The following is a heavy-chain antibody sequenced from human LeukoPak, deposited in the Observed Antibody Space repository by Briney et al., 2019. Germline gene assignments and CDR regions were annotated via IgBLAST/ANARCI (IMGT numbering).Heavy chain of an antibody. CDR3: ASSIAVAGPYPFDY. Sequence: EASVKVSCTASGGTFSSYAISWVRQAPGQGLEWMGGIIPIFGTANYAQKFQGRVTITADESTSTAYMELSSLRSEDTAVYYCASSIAVAGPYPFDYWGQRTLVTVSS. V-gene: IGHV1-69*13. CDR2: IIPIFGTA. D-gene: IGHD6-19*01. J-gene: IGHJ4*02. CDR1: GGTFSSYA.